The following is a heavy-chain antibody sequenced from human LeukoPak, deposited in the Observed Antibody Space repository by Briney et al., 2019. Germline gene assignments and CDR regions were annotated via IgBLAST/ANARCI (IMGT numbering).Heavy chain of an antibody. CDR1: GGSISSYY. D-gene: IGHD4-17*01. Sequence: PSETLSLTCTVSGGSISSYYWSWIRQPPGKGLEWIGYIYYSGSTNYNPSLKSRVTISVDTSKNQFSLKLSSVTAADTAVYYCARLNGDYDYYYYYYMDVWGKGTTVTVSS. J-gene: IGHJ6*03. V-gene: IGHV4-59*01. CDR3: ARLNGDYDYYYYYYMDV. CDR2: IYYSGST.